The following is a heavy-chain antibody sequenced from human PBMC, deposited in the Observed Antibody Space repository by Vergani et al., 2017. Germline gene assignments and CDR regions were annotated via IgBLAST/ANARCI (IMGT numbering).Heavy chain of an antibody. V-gene: IGHV4-34*01. Sequence: QVQLQQWGAGLLKPSETLSLTCAVYGGSFSGYYWSWIRQPPGKGLGWIGEINHSGSTNYNPSLKSRVTISVDTSKNQFSLKLSSVTAADTAVYYCARGRRIQLWPPSLLWFDPWGQGTLVTVSS. CDR2: INHSGST. D-gene: IGHD5-18*01. CDR3: ARGRRIQLWPPSLLWFDP. J-gene: IGHJ5*02. CDR1: GGSFSGYY.